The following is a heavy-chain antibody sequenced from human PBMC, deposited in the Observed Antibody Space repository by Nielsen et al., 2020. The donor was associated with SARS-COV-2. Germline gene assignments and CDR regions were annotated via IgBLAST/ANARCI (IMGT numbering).Heavy chain of an antibody. CDR3: ARPRSGYYYDYFDY. J-gene: IGHJ4*02. CDR1: GFTFSSYA. Sequence: GGSLRLSCAASGFTFSSYAMHWVRQAPGKGLEWVAVISYDGSNKYYADSVKGRFTISRDNSKNTLYLQMNSLRAEDTAVYYCARPRSGYYYDYFDYWGQGTLVTVSS. D-gene: IGHD3-22*01. V-gene: IGHV3-30-3*01. CDR2: ISYDGSNK.